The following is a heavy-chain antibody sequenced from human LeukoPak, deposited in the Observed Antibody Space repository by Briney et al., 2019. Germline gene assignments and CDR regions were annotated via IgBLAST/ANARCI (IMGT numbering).Heavy chain of an antibody. Sequence: GGSLRLSCAASGFTVSSNYMSWVRQAPGKGLEWVSVIYSGGSTHYADSVKGRFTVSRDNSKNTLYLQMGSLRAEDMAVYYCARVSISYMDVWGKGTTVTVSS. D-gene: IGHD4-11*01. CDR2: IYSGGST. CDR1: GFTVSSNY. J-gene: IGHJ6*03. CDR3: ARVSISYMDV. V-gene: IGHV3-53*05.